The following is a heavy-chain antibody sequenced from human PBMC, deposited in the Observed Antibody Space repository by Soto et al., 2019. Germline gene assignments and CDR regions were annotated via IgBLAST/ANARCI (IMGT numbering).Heavy chain of an antibody. D-gene: IGHD2-2*02. CDR2: IYYSGST. Sequence: SETLSLTCTVSGGSISSGGYYWSWIRQHPGKGLEWIGYIYYSGSTYYNPSLKSRVTISVDTSKNQFSLKLSSVTAADTAVYYCARYTNAWYLDYWGQGTRVTVSS. V-gene: IGHV4-30-4*08. CDR1: GGSISSGGYY. CDR3: ARYTNAWYLDY. J-gene: IGHJ4*02.